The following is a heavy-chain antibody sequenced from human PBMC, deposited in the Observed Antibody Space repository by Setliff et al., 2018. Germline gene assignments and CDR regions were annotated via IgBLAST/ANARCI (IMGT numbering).Heavy chain of an antibody. Sequence: SVKVSCKASGFNFTSSAMQWVRQARGQRLEWIGWIVVGSGNTNYAQKFQERVTITRDMSTRTAYMELSSLRSEDTAVYYCAADMNSSGPYYYYYGMDVWGQGTTVTVSS. V-gene: IGHV1-58*02. J-gene: IGHJ6*02. D-gene: IGHD6-19*01. CDR1: GFNFTSSA. CDR3: AADMNSSGPYYYYYGMDV. CDR2: IVVGSGNT.